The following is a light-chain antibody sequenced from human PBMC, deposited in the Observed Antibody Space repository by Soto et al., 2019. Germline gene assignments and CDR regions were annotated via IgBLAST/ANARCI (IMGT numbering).Light chain of an antibody. CDR3: QSYDSSLSVV. V-gene: IGLV1-40*01. Sequence: QLVLTQPPSVSGAPGQRVTISCTGSSSNIGAGYAVHWYQQLPGTAPKLLIYGNSNRPSGVPDRFSGSKSGTSASLAITGLQAEDEADYYCQSYDSSLSVVFGGGTKVPVL. CDR1: SSNIGAGYA. CDR2: GNS. J-gene: IGLJ2*01.